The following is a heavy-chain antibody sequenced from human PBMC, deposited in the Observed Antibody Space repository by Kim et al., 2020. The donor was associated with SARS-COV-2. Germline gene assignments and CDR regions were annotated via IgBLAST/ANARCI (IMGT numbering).Heavy chain of an antibody. CDR1: GFTFSTYS. D-gene: IGHD6-19*01. Sequence: GGSLRLSCAASGFTFSTYSMNWVRQAPGKGLEWVSTISGNGGDTYYADSVKGRFTISRDNFKNTYLQQNNMRAADTAAYYCWTWAESGTSVDCWGQGTV. J-gene: IGHJ4*02. CDR2: ISGNGGDT. V-gene: IGHV3-23*01. CDR3: WTWAESGTSVDC.